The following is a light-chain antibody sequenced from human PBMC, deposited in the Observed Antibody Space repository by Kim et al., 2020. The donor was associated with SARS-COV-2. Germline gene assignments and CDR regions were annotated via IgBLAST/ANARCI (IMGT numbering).Light chain of an antibody. V-gene: IGKV3-15*01. CDR1: EKRGRN. J-gene: IGKJ2*01. CDR2: DAS. Sequence: GERGRRKGRAREKRGRNLGGYEKRPGKEPRHVIDDASTRATGRRARLSGSGCGTEFTLTISSLQSEDFAVYYCQQYDNWPPKYTFGQGTKLEI. CDR3: QQYDNWPPKYT.